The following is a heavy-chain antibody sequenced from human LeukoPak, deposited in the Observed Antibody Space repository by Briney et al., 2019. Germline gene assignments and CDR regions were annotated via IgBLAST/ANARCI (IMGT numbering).Heavy chain of an antibody. D-gene: IGHD5-12*01. V-gene: IGHV3-23*01. CDR1: GFTFSSYG. J-gene: IGHJ4*02. CDR3: AKGYSGYDASLHY. CDR2: ISGSGGST. Sequence: GGSLRLSCAASGFTFSSYGMSWVRQAPGKGLEWVSAISGSGGSTYYADSVKGRFTISRDNSKNILYLQMNSLNTDDTAVYYCAKGYSGYDASLHYWGQGTLVTVSS.